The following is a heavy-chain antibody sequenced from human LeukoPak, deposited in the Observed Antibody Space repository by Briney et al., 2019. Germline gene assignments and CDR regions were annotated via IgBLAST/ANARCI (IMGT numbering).Heavy chain of an antibody. CDR3: ARGGDIGYGMDV. J-gene: IGHJ6*02. CDR2: ISYDGSNK. D-gene: IGHD5-12*01. Sequence: GGSLRLSCAASGFTFSSYAMHWVRQAPGKGLEWVAVISYDGSNKYYADSVKGRFTISRDNSKNTLYLRMNSLRAEDTAVYYCARGGDIGYGMDVWGQGTTVTVSS. V-gene: IGHV3-30-3*01. CDR1: GFTFSSYA.